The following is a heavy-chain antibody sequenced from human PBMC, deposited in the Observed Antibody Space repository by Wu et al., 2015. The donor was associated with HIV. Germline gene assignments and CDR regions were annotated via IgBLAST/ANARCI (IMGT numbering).Heavy chain of an antibody. Sequence: QVQLVQSGAEVKKPGSSVKVSCKASGGTFSSYAISWVRQAPGQGLEWMGGIIPIFGTANYAQKFQGRVTITADESTSTAYMELSSLRSEDTAVYYCASATSPYGSGSYYTPFDYWGQGTLVTVSS. D-gene: IGHD3-10*01. CDR1: GGTFSSYA. CDR2: IIPIFGTA. V-gene: IGHV1-69*12. J-gene: IGHJ4*02. CDR3: ASATSPYGSGSYYTPFDY.